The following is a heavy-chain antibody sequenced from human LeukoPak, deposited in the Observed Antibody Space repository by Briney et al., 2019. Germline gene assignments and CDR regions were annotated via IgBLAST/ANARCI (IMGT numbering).Heavy chain of an antibody. V-gene: IGHV5-51*01. J-gene: IGHJ6*02. CDR2: IYPGDSDT. Sequence: GGSLQISCKGSGYIFTSYWIGWGRPVPGKGLEWMGIIYPGDSDTKYSPSFQGQVTISAGKSISTAYLQWSSLKASDTAMYYCARYGGIPNRGYYGMDVWGQGTTVTVSS. CDR3: ARYGGIPNRGYYGMDV. CDR1: GYIFTSYW. D-gene: IGHD4-17*01.